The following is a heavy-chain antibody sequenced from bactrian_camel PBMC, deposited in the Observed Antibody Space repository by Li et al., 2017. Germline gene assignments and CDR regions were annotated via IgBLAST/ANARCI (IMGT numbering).Heavy chain of an antibody. CDR3: AVNRGLLRRRSCRDIGGY. J-gene: IGHJ4*01. V-gene: IGHV3S10*01. CDR2: ITSDGTNR. Sequence: DVQLVESGGGLVQPGGSLRLSCAASGFTFSNYYMSWVRQAPGKGLEWVAGITSDGTNRYYTSSVKGRFTISRDNAKNTVYLQMNSLTPEDTAVYYCAVNRGLLRRRSCRDIGGYWGQGTQVTVS. D-gene: IGHD5*01. CDR1: GFTFSNYY.